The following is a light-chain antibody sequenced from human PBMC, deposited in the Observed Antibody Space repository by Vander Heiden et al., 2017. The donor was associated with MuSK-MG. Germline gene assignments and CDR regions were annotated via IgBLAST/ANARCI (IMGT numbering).Light chain of an antibody. CDR1: SSNIGSNA. CDR2: RDN. CDR3: SAWDDSLGGVF. Sequence: QSVLTQPPSVSGTPGQRVTISCSGSSSNIGSNAVNWYRHLPGTAPELLIYRDNQRPSGVPGRFSGSKSGTSASLAISGLQSEDEADYDCSAWDDSLGGVFFGGGTKLTVL. J-gene: IGLJ2*01. V-gene: IGLV1-44*01.